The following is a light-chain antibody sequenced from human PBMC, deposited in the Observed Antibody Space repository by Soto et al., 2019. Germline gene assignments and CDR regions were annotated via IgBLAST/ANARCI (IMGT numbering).Light chain of an antibody. CDR2: ANT. CDR1: SSNIGANYD. CDR3: QSYDSSLSGHVV. J-gene: IGLJ2*01. Sequence: QSVLTQPPSVSGAPGQWVTISCTGSSSNIGANYDVHWYQQFPGTAPKLLIYANTNRPSGVPDRFSGSRSGTSASLAITELQAEDEADYYCQSYDSSLSGHVVFGGGTKLTVL. V-gene: IGLV1-40*01.